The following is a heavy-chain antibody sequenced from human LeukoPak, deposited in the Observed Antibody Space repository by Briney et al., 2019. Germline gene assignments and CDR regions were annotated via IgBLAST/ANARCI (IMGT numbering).Heavy chain of an antibody. CDR2: INHSGST. V-gene: IGHV4-34*01. Sequence: SETLSLTCAVYGGSFSGYYWSWIRQPPGKGLEGIGEINHSGSTNYNPSLKSQVTISVDTSKNQFSLKLSSMTAADTAVYYCAGLPGFSSSWTGFDYWGQGTLVTVSS. CDR1: GGSFSGYY. J-gene: IGHJ4*02. CDR3: AGLPGFSSSWTGFDY. D-gene: IGHD6-13*01.